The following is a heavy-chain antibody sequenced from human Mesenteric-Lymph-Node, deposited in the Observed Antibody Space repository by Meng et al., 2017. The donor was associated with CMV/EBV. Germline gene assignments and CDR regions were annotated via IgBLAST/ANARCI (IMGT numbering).Heavy chain of an antibody. CDR3: ARPFPSWQSPRLDPFGA. CDR2: VHYTGST. D-gene: IGHD6-19*01. V-gene: IGHV4-39*01. J-gene: IGHJ5*02. Sequence: LREAAPGQVKPSETLFLTCTAAGGSISSFYYWGWIRQPPGRGLEWIGSVHYTGSTYYSPSLKSRVTVSVDTSKNQFSLRLTSVTAADTAVYYCARPFPSWQSPRLDPFGAWGQGTLVTVSS. CDR1: GGSISSFYY.